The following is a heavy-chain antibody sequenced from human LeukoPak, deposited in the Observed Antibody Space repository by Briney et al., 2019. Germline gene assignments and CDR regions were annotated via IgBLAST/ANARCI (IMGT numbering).Heavy chain of an antibody. CDR2: IIPILGIA. D-gene: IGHD6-13*01. CDR1: GYTFTGYY. Sequence: GASVKVSCKASGYTFTGYYMHWVRQAPGQGLEWMGRIIPILGIANYAQKFQGRVTITADKSTSTAYMELSSLRSEDTAVYYCASGYSSSWYVEWFDPWGQGTLVTVSS. CDR3: ASGYSSSWYVEWFDP. J-gene: IGHJ5*02. V-gene: IGHV1-69*02.